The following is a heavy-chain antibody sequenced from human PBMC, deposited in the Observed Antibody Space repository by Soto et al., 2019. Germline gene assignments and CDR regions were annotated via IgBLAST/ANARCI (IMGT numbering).Heavy chain of an antibody. J-gene: IGHJ4*02. CDR2: ISAYNGNT. Sequence: GASVKVSGKAPGYTFTIYGISGVRQAPGQGLEWMGRISAYNGNTNYAQKLQGRVTMTTDTSTSTAYMELRSLRSDDTAVYYCAREDGYSYGSTFDYWGQGTLVTVSS. CDR3: AREDGYSYGSTFDY. D-gene: IGHD5-18*01. CDR1: GYTFTIYG. V-gene: IGHV1-18*01.